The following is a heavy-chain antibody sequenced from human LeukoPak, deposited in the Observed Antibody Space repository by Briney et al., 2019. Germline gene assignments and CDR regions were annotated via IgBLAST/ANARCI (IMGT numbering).Heavy chain of an antibody. CDR1: GFTFSSYG. V-gene: IGHV3-33*06. D-gene: IGHD3-16*01. J-gene: IGHJ6*03. CDR2: IWYDGSNK. Sequence: QTGGSLRLSCAASGFTFSSYGMHWVRQAPGKGPEWVAVIWYDGSNKYYADSVKGRFTISRDNSKNTLYLQMNSLRAEDTAVYYCAKDKDYGYYMDVWGKGTTVTVSS. CDR3: AKDKDYGYYMDV.